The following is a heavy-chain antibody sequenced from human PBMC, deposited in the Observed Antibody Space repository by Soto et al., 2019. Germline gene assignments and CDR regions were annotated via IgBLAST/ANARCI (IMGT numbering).Heavy chain of an antibody. CDR2: INPHGGST. CDR3: ARSSGGNFGIIIEGSNWFDP. V-gene: IGHV1-46*01. CDR1: GDTFTSYY. D-gene: IGHD3-3*01. Sequence: QVQLVQSGAEVKRPGASVKVSCKAPGDTFTSYYLNWVRQAPGQGLEWMGVINPHGGSTKYAQKYKGRITMTRDRSRSTVYMELSSLRSDDTAIYYCARSSGGNFGIIIEGSNWFDPWGQGTLVTVSS. J-gene: IGHJ5*02.